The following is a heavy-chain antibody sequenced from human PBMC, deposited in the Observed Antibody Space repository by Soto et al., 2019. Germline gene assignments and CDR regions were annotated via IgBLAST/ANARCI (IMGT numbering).Heavy chain of an antibody. CDR1: GFTFSSYG. V-gene: IGHV3-30*18. Sequence: GSLRLSCAASGFTFSSYGMHWVRQAPGKGLEWVAVISYDGSNKYYADSVKGRFTISRDNSKNTLYLQMNSLRAEDTAVYYCAKPAQWLLRSSLDYWGQGTLVTVSS. CDR3: AKPAQWLLRSSLDY. J-gene: IGHJ4*02. CDR2: ISYDGSNK. D-gene: IGHD3-22*01.